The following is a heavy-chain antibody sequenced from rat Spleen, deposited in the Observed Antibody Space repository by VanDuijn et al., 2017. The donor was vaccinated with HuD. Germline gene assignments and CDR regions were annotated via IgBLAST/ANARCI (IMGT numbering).Heavy chain of an antibody. CDR2: INSAGNT. CDR3: ARSDGTHYYLPFIY. V-gene: IGHV3-3*01. CDR1: GYSITSNY. D-gene: IGHD1-12*02. J-gene: IGHJ3*01. Sequence: EVQLQESGPGLVKPSQSLSLTCSVTGYSITSNYWGWIRKFPGNKLEWMGYINSAGNTLYNPSIKSRISITRDTSKNQFLLQVNSVTTEDTATYYCARSDGTHYYLPFIYWGQGTQVTVSS.